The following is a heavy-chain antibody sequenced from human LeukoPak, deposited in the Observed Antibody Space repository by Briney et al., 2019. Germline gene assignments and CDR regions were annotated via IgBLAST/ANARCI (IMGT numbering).Heavy chain of an antibody. J-gene: IGHJ4*02. CDR1: GFTFSSYA. CDR2: ISYDGSNE. Sequence: PGGSLRLSCAASGFTFSSYAMYWVRQAPGKGLEWVAVISYDGSNEDYADSVKGRFTISRDNSKNTLYLQMNSLRAEDTAVYYCATGSPAFDYWGQGTLVTVSS. CDR3: ATGSPAFDY. D-gene: IGHD1-26*01. V-gene: IGHV3-30-3*01.